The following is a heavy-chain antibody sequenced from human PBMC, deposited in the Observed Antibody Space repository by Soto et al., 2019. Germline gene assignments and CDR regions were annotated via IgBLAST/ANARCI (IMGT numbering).Heavy chain of an antibody. CDR3: AEPEFRGVVVTV. J-gene: IGHJ6*02. V-gene: IGHV3-23*01. CDR1: GFTFSSYA. D-gene: IGHD3-10*01. CDR2: ISNSGDT. Sequence: VQLLESGGALVQPGGSLRLSCAASGFTFSSYAMYWVRQAPGKGLEWVSTISNSGDTYYADSVEGRFTISRDNSKDTVHLKMNSLRAEDTAVYYGAEPEFRGVVVTVWGPGTTVTVSS.